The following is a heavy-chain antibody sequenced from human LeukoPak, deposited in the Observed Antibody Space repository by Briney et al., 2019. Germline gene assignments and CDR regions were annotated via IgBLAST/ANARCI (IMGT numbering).Heavy chain of an antibody. J-gene: IGHJ6*02. CDR3: ARSYLRYFDRGMDV. CDR1: GFTFDDYG. V-gene: IGHV3-21*04. Sequence: GGSLRLSCADSGFTFDDYGMSWVRQAAGEGLEWVSSISSSSSYIYYADSVKGRFTISRDNAKNSLYLQMHSLRAEDTAVYYCARSYLRYFDRGMDVWGQGTTVTVSS. CDR2: ISSSSSYI. D-gene: IGHD3-9*01.